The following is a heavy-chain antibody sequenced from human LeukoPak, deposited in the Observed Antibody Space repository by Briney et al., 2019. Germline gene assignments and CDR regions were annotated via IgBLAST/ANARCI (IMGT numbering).Heavy chain of an antibody. CDR3: ARILAAQGAKSFDY. Sequence: SETLSLTCTVSGGSISSYYWSWIRQPPGKGLEWIGHIYYSGSTNYNPSLKSRVTISVDTSKNQFSLKLSSVTAADTAVYYCARILAAQGAKSFDYWGQGTLVTVSS. J-gene: IGHJ4*02. V-gene: IGHV4-59*01. CDR2: IYYSGST. CDR1: GGSISSYY. D-gene: IGHD6-25*01.